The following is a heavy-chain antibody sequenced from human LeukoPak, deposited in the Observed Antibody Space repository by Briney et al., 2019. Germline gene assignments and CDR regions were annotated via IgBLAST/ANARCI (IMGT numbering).Heavy chain of an antibody. D-gene: IGHD3-10*01. CDR1: GGSSSGYY. CDR3: ARVKGDYYGSGSYNLDY. J-gene: IGHJ4*02. CDR2: INHSGST. V-gene: IGHV4-34*01. Sequence: PSETLSLTCAVYGGSSSGYYWSWIRQPPGKGLEWIGEINHSGSTNYNPSLKSRVTISVDTSKNQFSLKLSSVTAADTAVYYCARVKGDYYGSGSYNLDYWGQGTLVTVSS.